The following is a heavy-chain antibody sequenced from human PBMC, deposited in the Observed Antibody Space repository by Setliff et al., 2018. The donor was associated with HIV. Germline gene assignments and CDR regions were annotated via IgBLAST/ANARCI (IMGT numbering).Heavy chain of an antibody. V-gene: IGHV4-39*01. CDR1: GGSISSSSYY. CDR3: ARHLRWELPYYFDY. D-gene: IGHD1-26*01. CDR2: IYYSGAT. J-gene: IGHJ4*02. Sequence: SETLSLTCTVSGGSISSSSYYWGWIRQPPGKGLEWIGSIYYSGATYYNPSLKSRVTLSVDASNNQFSLKLSSVTAADTAVYYCARHLRWELPYYFDYWGQGTLVTVSS.